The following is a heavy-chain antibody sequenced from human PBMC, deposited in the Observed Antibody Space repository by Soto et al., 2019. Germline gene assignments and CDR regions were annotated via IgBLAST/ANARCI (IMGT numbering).Heavy chain of an antibody. D-gene: IGHD3-16*01. CDR2: LSSDGFGT. J-gene: IGHJ4*02. Sequence: VGSLRLSCAASGFSLSAYWMHWVRQAPGRGLEWVSRLSSDGFGTAYADSVKGRFLISRDNARNTLFLQMDSLRAEDTAVYYCARDLGGPDYWGRGTLVTVSS. V-gene: IGHV3-74*03. CDR3: ARDLGGPDY. CDR1: GFSLSAYW.